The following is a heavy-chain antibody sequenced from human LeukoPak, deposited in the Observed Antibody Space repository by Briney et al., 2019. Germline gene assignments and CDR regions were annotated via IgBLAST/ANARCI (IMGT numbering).Heavy chain of an antibody. CDR2: IKEDGSEK. D-gene: IGHD6-19*01. CDR1: GFTFSSYG. Sequence: GGSLRLSCAASGFTFSSYGMSWVRQAPGKGLEWVANIKEDGSEKNCVDSVKGRFTVSRDNAKNSLYLQMNSLRAEDTAVYYCARHDNTGSYCLTYWGQGTLVTVSS. V-gene: IGHV3-7*01. CDR3: ARHDNTGSYCLTY. J-gene: IGHJ4*02.